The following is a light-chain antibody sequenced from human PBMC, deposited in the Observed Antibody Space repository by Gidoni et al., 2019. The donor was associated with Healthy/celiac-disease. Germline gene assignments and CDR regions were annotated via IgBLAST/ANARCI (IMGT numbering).Light chain of an antibody. CDR3: QQQIT. J-gene: IGKJ5*01. CDR2: GAS. V-gene: IGKV3-20*01. CDR1: QSVSSSY. Sequence: IVLPQSPGTLSLSPGERATLSCRSSQSVSSSYLAWYQQKPGQAPRLLIDGASSRATGIPDRFSGSGSGTDFTLTNSRLEPEDFAVYYCQQQITFGQGTRLEIK.